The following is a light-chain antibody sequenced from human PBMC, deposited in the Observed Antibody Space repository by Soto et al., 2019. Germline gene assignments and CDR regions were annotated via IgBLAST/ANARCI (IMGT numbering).Light chain of an antibody. V-gene: IGLV2-14*03. Sequence: QSVLTQPASVSGSPGQSITISCTGTSNDVGGFNYVSWYQQLPGKAPKLVIYDVTHRTSGVSDRFSGSRSGNTASLTISGLQAEDEADYYCTSFTSGSTPYVLGTGTKLTVL. CDR3: TSFTSGSTPYV. J-gene: IGLJ1*01. CDR2: DVT. CDR1: SNDVGGFNY.